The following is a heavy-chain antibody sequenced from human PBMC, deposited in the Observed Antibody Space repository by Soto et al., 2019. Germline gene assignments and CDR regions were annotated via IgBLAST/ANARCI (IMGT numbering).Heavy chain of an antibody. CDR2: VSYDGRNK. CDR1: GFKFSNYA. D-gene: IGHD3-16*01. Sequence: QVQLVVSGGGVAQPGRSLRLSCAVYGFKFSNYAIHWVRQAPGKGLEWVAVVSYDGRNKYYADSVKGRFFISGDNSKNMLFLEINSLRAEDTAVYYCARDRGGYSFFHCWGQGALVTVSS. V-gene: IGHV3-30*04. CDR3: ARDRGGYSFFHC. J-gene: IGHJ4*02.